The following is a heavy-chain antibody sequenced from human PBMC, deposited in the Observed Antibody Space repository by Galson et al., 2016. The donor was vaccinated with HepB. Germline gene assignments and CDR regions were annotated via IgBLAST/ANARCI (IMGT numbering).Heavy chain of an antibody. CDR2: ISSSSDTI. CDR3: ARKGGIYSPWGY. J-gene: IGHJ4*02. V-gene: IGHV3-48*01. Sequence: SLRLSCAVSGFTFSSFSMNWVRQAPGKGLEWVSYISSSSDTIYYADSVKGRFTISRDSAKNSMYLQMNSLRAEDTAVYYCARKGGIYSPWGYWGQGTLVTVSS. CDR1: GFTFSSFS. D-gene: IGHD3-10*01.